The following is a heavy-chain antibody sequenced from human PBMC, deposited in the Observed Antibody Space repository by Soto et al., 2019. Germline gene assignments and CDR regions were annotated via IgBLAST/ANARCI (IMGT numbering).Heavy chain of an antibody. CDR2: INHSGST. V-gene: IGHV4-34*01. J-gene: IGHJ4*02. D-gene: IGHD3-3*01. Sequence: LSLTCAVYGGSFSGYFWNWIRQPPGKGLEWIGEINHSGSTNYNPSLKSRVTISVDTSKNQFSLKLSSVTAADTAVYYCARVPDFWGQGTRVTVSS. CDR3: ARVPDF. CDR1: GGSFSGYF.